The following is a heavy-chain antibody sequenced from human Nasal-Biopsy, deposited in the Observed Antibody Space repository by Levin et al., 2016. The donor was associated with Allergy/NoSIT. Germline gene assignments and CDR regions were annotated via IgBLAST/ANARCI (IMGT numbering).Heavy chain of an antibody. CDR3: ARENWDS. V-gene: IGHV3-21*01. CDR2: ISRGSGYI. J-gene: IGHJ4*02. D-gene: IGHD1-1*01. CDR1: GFIFSNYS. Sequence: GESLKISCAASGFIFSNYSMHWVRQVPGKGLEWVSSISRGSGYIYYADSVKGRFTISRDNAKTALSLQMDSLRPEDTALYYCARENWDSWGQGTLVTVSS.